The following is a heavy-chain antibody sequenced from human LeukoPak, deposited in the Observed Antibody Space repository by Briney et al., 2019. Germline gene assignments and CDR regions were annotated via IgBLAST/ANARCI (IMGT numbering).Heavy chain of an antibody. CDR3: VRKFATGD. J-gene: IGHJ4*02. CDR2: ISDDGSIT. D-gene: IGHD1-14*01. V-gene: IGHV3-74*03. Sequence: GGSLRLSCAASGFTFSRDWMHWVRQAPGKGLVWVSRISDDGSITTYADSVQGRFTISRDSAKSTVFLQMNSLRVEDTAVYYCVRKFATGDWGQGTLVTVSS. CDR1: GFTFSRDW.